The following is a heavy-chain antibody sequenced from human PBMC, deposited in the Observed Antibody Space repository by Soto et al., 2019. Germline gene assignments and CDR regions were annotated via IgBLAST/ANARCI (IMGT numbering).Heavy chain of an antibody. J-gene: IGHJ3*02. CDR1: GFTFSSYS. CDR3: ERELITFGGGAFDI. Sequence: EVQLVESGGGLVQPGGSLRLSCAASGFTFSSYSMNWVRQAPGKGLEWVSYISSSSSITYYADSVKGRFTISRDNAKNSLYLQMNSLRDEDTAVYYCERELITFGGGAFDIWGQGTMVTVSS. D-gene: IGHD3-16*01. V-gene: IGHV3-48*02. CDR2: ISSSSSIT.